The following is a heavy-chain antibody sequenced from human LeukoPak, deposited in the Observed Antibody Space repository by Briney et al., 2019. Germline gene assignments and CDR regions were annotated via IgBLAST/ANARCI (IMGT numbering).Heavy chain of an antibody. V-gene: IGHV3-48*04. CDR3: ARDRIPFHY. J-gene: IGHJ4*02. Sequence: GGSLRLSCAASGFTFSSYGMHWIRQAPGKGLEWVSYISNSGRTIYYADSVKGRFTISRDNAKNSLDLQMNSLRVEDTAVYFCARDRIPFHYWGQGILVTVSS. CDR2: ISNSGRTI. D-gene: IGHD5-18*01. CDR1: GFTFSSYG.